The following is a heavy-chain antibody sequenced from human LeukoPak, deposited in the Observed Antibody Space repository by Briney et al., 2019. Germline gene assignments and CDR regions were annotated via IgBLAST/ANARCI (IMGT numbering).Heavy chain of an antibody. CDR1: GFSFRNTR. J-gene: IGHJ5*02. D-gene: IGHD1-26*01. Sequence: PGGSLRLSCTTSGFSFRNTRMSWVRQAPGKGLEWVANIKKDETEIYYADSVKGRFTISRDNAKRSLYLQMNVLRAADTAVYYCATLNWDDGEVSGFDHWGRGIMVTVSS. CDR3: ATLNWDDGEVSGFDH. CDR2: IKKDETEI. V-gene: IGHV3-7*01.